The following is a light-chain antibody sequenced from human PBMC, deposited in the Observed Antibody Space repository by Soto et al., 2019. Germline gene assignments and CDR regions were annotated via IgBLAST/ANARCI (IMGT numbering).Light chain of an antibody. Sequence: QSVLTQPASVSGSPGQSITISCTGSSSDIGAYNYVSWFQQYPGKAPKLIISEVSNRPSGVSNRFSGSKSGTAASLTISGLQTEDEADYFCFSFTTDWTHVSGTGNKVTXL. CDR3: FSFTTDWTHV. CDR1: SSDIGAYNY. J-gene: IGLJ1*01. CDR2: EVS. V-gene: IGLV2-14*01.